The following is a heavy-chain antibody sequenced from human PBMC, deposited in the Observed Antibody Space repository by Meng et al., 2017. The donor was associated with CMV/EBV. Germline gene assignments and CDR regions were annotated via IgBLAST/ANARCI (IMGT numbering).Heavy chain of an antibody. D-gene: IGHD2-2*01. CDR3: ARSESSLRMPAIWY. CDR2: INPNSGGT. CDR1: GYTFTGYY. Sequence: ASVKVSCKASGYTFTGYYMHWVRQAPGQGLEWMGWINPNSGGTNYAQKFQGRVTMTRDTSISTAYMELSRLRSDDTAVYYCARSESSLRMPAIWYWGQGTLVTSPQ. V-gene: IGHV1-2*02. J-gene: IGHJ4*02.